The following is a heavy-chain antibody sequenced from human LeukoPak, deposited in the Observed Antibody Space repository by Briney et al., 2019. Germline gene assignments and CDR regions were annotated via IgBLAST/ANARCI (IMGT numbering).Heavy chain of an antibody. J-gene: IGHJ2*01. CDR3: ARDRWPSMNTVAVSPPTDWYFDL. D-gene: IGHD4-23*01. V-gene: IGHV3-30*04. CDR2: ISYDATNK. Sequence: PGGALRLSCASTGFTFSNYAMHWVRQAPGKGLEWVAIISYDATNKFFADSVKGRFTISRDNFKSTLFLQMNCLRPEDTAVYYCARDRWPSMNTVAVSPPTDWYFDLWGRGTLVTVSS. CDR1: GFTFSNYA.